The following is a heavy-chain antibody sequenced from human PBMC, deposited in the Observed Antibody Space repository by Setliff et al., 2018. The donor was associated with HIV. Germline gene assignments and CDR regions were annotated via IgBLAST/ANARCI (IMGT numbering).Heavy chain of an antibody. J-gene: IGHJ3*02. CDR2: INHSGST. D-gene: IGHD3-22*01. CDR1: GGSFSGYY. V-gene: IGHV4-34*01. CDR3: ARQGYDDSGGLDAFDI. Sequence: SETLSLTCAVYGGSFSGYYWSWIRQPPGKGLGWIGEINHSGSTNYNPSLRSRVTISVDTSKNQFSLRLNSVTAADAAVYYCARQGYDDSGGLDAFDIWGEGTLVTVSS.